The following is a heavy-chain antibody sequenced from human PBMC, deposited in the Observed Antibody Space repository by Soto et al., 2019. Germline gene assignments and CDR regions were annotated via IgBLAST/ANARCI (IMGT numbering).Heavy chain of an antibody. J-gene: IGHJ5*02. CDR1: GGSITSGGYY. CDR3: ARSVFP. CDR2: IYYSGFT. Sequence: TSETLSLTCTVSGGSITSGGYYWSWIRQHPGKGLEWIGYIYYSGFTYYNPSLKSRVTISVDTSKKQFSLKLSSVTAADTAVYYCARSVFPWGQGTLVTVSA. V-gene: IGHV4-31*03.